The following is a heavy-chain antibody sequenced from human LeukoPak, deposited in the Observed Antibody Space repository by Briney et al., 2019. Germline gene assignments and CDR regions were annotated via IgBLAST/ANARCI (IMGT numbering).Heavy chain of an antibody. CDR1: GFTLSTAS. CDR3: ADNLSR. Sequence: GGSLRLSCAASGFTLSTASMNWVRQAPGRGLEWISYIDRSSNTIYYADSVKGRFTISRDSAKNSLYLQMNSLRAEDTAVYFCADNLSRWGQGTLVTVSS. D-gene: IGHD1-1*01. J-gene: IGHJ4*02. CDR2: IDRSSNTI. V-gene: IGHV3-48*04.